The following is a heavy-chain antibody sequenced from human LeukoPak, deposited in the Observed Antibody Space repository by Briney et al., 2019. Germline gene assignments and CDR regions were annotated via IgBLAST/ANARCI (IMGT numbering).Heavy chain of an antibody. V-gene: IGHV3-30*18. CDR1: GFTLSSYG. D-gene: IGHD2-2*01. Sequence: GGSLRLSCAASGFTLSSYGMHWVRQAPGKGLEWVAVISYDGSNKYYADSVKGRFTISRDNSKNTLYLQMNSLRAEDTAVYYCAKDPGPIVVVPAATYLSMGYFDYWGQGTLVTVSS. J-gene: IGHJ4*02. CDR3: AKDPGPIVVVPAATYLSMGYFDY. CDR2: ISYDGSNK.